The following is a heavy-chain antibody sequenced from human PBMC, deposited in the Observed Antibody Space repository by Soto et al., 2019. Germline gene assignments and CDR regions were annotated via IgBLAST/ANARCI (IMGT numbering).Heavy chain of an antibody. V-gene: IGHV3-7*01. CDR2: IKQDGSEK. Sequence: GGSLRLSCAASGFTFSSYWMSWVRQAPGKGLEWAANIKQDGSEKYYVDSVKGRFTISRDNARNSLYLQMNSLRAEDTAVYYCARGDEYYDFWSGYSKAGLDVWGQGTTVTVSS. D-gene: IGHD3-3*01. CDR3: ARGDEYYDFWSGYSKAGLDV. CDR1: GFTFSSYW. J-gene: IGHJ6*02.